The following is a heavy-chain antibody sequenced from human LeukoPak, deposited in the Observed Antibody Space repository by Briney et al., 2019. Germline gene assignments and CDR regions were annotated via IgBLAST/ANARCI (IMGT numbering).Heavy chain of an antibody. D-gene: IGHD1-7*01. CDR3: ATYLTGTTSVKYYYGMDV. CDR1: GFTVSSNY. CDR2: IYSGGST. V-gene: IGHV3-66*02. Sequence: GGSLRLSCAASGFTVSSNYMSWVRQAPGKGLEWVSVIYSGGSTYYADSVKGRFTISRDNSKSTLYLQMNSLRAEDTAVYYCATYLTGTTSVKYYYGMDVWGQGTTVTVSS. J-gene: IGHJ6*02.